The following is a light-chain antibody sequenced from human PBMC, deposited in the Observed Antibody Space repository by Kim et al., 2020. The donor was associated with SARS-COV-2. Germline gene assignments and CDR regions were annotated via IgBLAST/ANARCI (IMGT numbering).Light chain of an antibody. Sequence: GQSITISCPGTSSDVGSYNYVSWYQQHPAKAPKVMIYDVNNRPSGVSNRFSGSKSGNTASLTISGLQAEDEADYYCSSFTSSDTYVFGTGTKVTVL. CDR2: DVN. V-gene: IGLV2-14*03. CDR3: SSFTSSDTYV. J-gene: IGLJ1*01. CDR1: SSDVGSYNY.